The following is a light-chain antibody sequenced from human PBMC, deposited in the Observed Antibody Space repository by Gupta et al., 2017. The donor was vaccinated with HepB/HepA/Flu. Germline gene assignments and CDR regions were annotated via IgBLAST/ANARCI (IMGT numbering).Light chain of an antibody. CDR1: QSVSSY. Sequence: EFVLPHSPATLSLSPGERATLSCRASQSVSSYLAWYQQKPGQAPRHLIYDASNRATGIPARCSGSRSGRNFTLTISSLEHEDVAVYYCQQRSNWPSLTFGEGTKVEIK. CDR3: QQRSNWPSLT. J-gene: IGKJ4*02. V-gene: IGKV3-11*02. CDR2: DAS.